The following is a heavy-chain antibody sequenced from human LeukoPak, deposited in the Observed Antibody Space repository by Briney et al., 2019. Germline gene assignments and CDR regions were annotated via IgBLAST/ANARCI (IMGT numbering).Heavy chain of an antibody. CDR3: AKDIDYDSSGYHDY. CDR1: GFTFADYV. D-gene: IGHD3-22*01. V-gene: IGHV3-9*01. J-gene: IGHJ4*02. Sequence: SLRLSCAASGFTFADYVMHWVRQGPGKGLGWVSGISWIIGSIYSADSVKGRFTISTENAKNSLYLQMNRLRDEGTALCYIAKDIDYDSSGYHDYWGQGTLVTVSS. CDR2: ISWIIGSI.